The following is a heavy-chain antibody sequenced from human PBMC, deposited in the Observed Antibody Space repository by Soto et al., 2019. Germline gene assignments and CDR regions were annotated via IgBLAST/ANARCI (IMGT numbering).Heavy chain of an antibody. CDR1: GFTFSSYA. CDR2: ISYDGSNK. V-gene: IGHV3-30-3*01. CDR3: ARGPRLPYYYMDV. Sequence: GGSLRLSCAASGFTFSSYAMHWVRQAPGKGLEWVAVISYDGSNKYYADSVKGRFTISRDNSKNTLYLQMNSLRAEDTAVYYCARGPRLPYYYMDVWGKGTTVTVSS. J-gene: IGHJ6*03.